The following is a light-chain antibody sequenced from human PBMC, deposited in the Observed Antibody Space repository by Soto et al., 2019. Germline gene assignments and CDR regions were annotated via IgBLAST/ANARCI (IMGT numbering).Light chain of an antibody. CDR3: TSYAGNNTWV. J-gene: IGLJ3*02. CDR1: SSDVGAYKY. CDR2: EVT. Sequence: QSALTQPPSASGSPGQSVTISCTGTSSDVGAYKYVSWYQQYPGKAPKLMIYEVTKRPSGVPDRFSGSKSGNTASLTVSGLQAEDEADYYCTSYAGNNTWVFGGGTQLTVL. V-gene: IGLV2-8*01.